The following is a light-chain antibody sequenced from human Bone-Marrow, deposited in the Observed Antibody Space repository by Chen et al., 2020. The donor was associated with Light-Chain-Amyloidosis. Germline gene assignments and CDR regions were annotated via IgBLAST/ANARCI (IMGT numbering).Light chain of an antibody. CDR2: EVS. V-gene: IGLV2-14*01. CDR1: SSDVGGYNH. Sequence: QSALTQPASVSGSPGQSITIPCTGTSSDVGGYNHVSWYQHHPGKAPKLMIYEVSNRPSGISNRFSVSKSGNTASLSISGLQAEDGADYYCSSYTSSVSYVFGSGTKVTVL. J-gene: IGLJ1*01. CDR3: SSYTSSVSYV.